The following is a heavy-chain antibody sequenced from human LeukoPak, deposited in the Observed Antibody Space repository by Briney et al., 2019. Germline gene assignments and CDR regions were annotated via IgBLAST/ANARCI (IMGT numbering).Heavy chain of an antibody. J-gene: IGHJ5*02. CDR3: ARDLGGIVPAAADENWFDP. CDR2: INRSGGST. Sequence: ASVKVSCKASGYTFTSYYMHWVRQAPGQGLEWMGIINRSGGSTSYAQKFQGRVTMTRDTSTSTVYMELSSLRSEDTAVYYCARDLGGIVPAAADENWFDPWGQGTLVTVSS. D-gene: IGHD2-2*01. CDR1: GYTFTSYY. V-gene: IGHV1-46*03.